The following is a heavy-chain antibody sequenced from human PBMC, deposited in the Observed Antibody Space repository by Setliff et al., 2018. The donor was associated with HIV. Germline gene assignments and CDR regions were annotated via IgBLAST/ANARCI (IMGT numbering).Heavy chain of an antibody. CDR2: IYSDGNT. CDR1: GFTVSSYY. V-gene: IGHV3-66*02. D-gene: IGHD3-10*01. J-gene: IGHJ4*02. CDR3: ARLRPYNSALDY. Sequence: PGGSLRLSCAASGFTVSSYYMSWVRQAPGKGLEWVSTIYSDGNTYHAGSVKGRFTLSRDNSENALFLQMNSLRPEDTAVYYCARLRPYNSALDYWGQGTLVTVSS.